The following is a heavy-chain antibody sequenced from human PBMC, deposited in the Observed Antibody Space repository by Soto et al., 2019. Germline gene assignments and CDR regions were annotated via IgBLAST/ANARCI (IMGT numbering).Heavy chain of an antibody. J-gene: IGHJ4*02. CDR3: ATDTGYSSSWPPRGDY. V-gene: IGHV4-30-4*01. CDR1: GGSISSGDYY. D-gene: IGHD6-13*01. CDR2: IYYSGST. Sequence: SETLSLTCTVSGGSISSGDYYWSWIRQPPGKGLEWIGYIYYSGSTYYNPSLKSRVTISVDTSKNQFSLKLSSVTAADTAVYYCATDTGYSSSWPPRGDYWGQGTLVTVSS.